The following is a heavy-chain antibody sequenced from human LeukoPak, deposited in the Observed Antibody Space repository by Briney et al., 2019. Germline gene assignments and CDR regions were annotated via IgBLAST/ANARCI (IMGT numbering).Heavy chain of an antibody. D-gene: IGHD3-9*01. J-gene: IGHJ2*01. CDR1: GFAFSSYS. Sequence: PGGSLRLSCVASGFAFSSYSIHRVRQAPGRGLEWVAVFGTDGKTKLYADAVKGRFTISRDNSMNTLFLQMNSLRVEDTAVYYCAKEAYLDNWYFDLWGRGTLVTVSS. CDR3: AKEAYLDNWYFDL. CDR2: FGTDGKTK. V-gene: IGHV3-30*18.